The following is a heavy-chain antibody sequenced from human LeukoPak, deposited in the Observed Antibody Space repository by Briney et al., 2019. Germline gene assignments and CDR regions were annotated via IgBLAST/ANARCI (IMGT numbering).Heavy chain of an antibody. CDR1: GYTFTTYD. CDR3: ARGPNKSDGGNSGSAWFDP. CDR2: MNPNSGNT. V-gene: IGHV1-8*01. J-gene: IGHJ5*02. D-gene: IGHD4-23*01. Sequence: ASVKVSCKASGYTFTTYDINWVRQATGQGLEWMGWMNPNSGNTGYAQKFQGRVTMTRNTSISTAYMELSSLGSEDTAVYYCARGPNKSDGGNSGSAWFDPWGQGTLVTVSS.